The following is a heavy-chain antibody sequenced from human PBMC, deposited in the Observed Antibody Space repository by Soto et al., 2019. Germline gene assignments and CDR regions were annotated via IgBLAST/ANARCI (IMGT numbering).Heavy chain of an antibody. CDR2: IKNEAYSYTT. Sequence: EVQLVASGGGLVQPGGSLRLSCAASGFSLSDHYMDWVRQAPGKGLEWVCRIKNEAYSYTTDYAASVKGRFTISRDDSQNALYLQMTSLKTEDTAMYYCADLTLNGYYVAWGPGPLITVSS. V-gene: IGHV3-72*01. CDR3: ADLTLNGYYVA. J-gene: IGHJ4*02. CDR1: GFSLSDHY. D-gene: IGHD3-9*01.